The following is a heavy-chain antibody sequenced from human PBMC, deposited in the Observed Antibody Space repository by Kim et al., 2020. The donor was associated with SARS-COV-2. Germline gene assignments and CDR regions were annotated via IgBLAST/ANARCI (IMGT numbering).Heavy chain of an antibody. CDR1: GLTVSSND. V-gene: IGHV3-66*01. Sequence: GGSLRLSCAASGLTVSSNDMRWFRQAPGKGLQWVSVVYSAGGTYYAEAVGGRFTISRDNKNIVYLHMNSLRAEATGADYCARGRIIASSCYGRDYCGYGT. D-gene: IGHD2-15*01. J-gene: IGHJ4*03. CDR3: ARGRIIASSCYGRDY. CDR2: VYSAGGT.